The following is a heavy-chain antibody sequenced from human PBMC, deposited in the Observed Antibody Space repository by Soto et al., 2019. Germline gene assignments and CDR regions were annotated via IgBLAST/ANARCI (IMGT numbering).Heavy chain of an antibody. D-gene: IGHD4-17*01. CDR1: GYNFNQYY. V-gene: IGHV1-46*02. CDR2: INLRGGTT. J-gene: IGHJ4*02. CDR3: ARGPDDSDVPRWDY. Sequence: QVQLVQSGAEVRKPGASVRLSCVTSGYNFNQYYIHGVRQAPGQGLEWMGIINLRGGTTEYAHKFRGRVTVTGDTSTSTAYMQLSSLRPDDTAVYFCARGPDDSDVPRWDYWGQGTLVTVSS.